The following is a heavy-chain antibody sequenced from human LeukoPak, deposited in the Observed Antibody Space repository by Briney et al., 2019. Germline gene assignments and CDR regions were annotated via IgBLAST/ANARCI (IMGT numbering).Heavy chain of an antibody. V-gene: IGHV3-66*04. CDR2: IYSGGST. D-gene: IGHD3-22*01. J-gene: IGHJ4*02. CDR1: EFSVGSNY. CDR3: AKPWVPYYYDSSGYYSFFDY. Sequence: GGSLRLSCAASEFSVGSNYMTWVRQAPGKGLEWVSLIYSGGSTYYADSVKGRFTISRDNSKNTLYLQMNSLRAEDTAVYYCAKPWVPYYYDSSGYYSFFDYWGQGTLVTVSS.